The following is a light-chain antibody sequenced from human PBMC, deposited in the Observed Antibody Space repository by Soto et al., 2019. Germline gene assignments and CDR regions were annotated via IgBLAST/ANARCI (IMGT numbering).Light chain of an antibody. CDR3: QQYVTSAIT. CDR2: GAS. CDR1: QSVGSNY. V-gene: IGKV3-20*01. J-gene: IGKJ5*01. Sequence: EIVLTQIPGTLSLSPGERATLSCRASQSVGSNYLAWYQQKPGQAPRLLIYGASTRATGIPDRFSGSGSGTDFTLTISRLEPEDFALYYCQQYVTSAITFGQGTRLEIK.